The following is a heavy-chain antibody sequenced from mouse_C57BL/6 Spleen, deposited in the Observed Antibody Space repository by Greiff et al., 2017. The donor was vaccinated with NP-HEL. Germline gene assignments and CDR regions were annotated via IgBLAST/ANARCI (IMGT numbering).Heavy chain of an antibody. CDR2: ILPGSGST. CDR1: GYTFTGYW. Sequence: QVQLKQSGAELMKPGASVKLSCKATGYTFTGYWIEWVKQRPGHGLEWIGEILPGSGSTNYNEKFKGKATFTADTSSNTAYMQLSSLTTEDSAIYYCARWVIYYYGSSLYAMDYWGQGTSVTVSS. CDR3: ARWVIYYYGSSLYAMDY. J-gene: IGHJ4*01. V-gene: IGHV1-9*01. D-gene: IGHD1-1*01.